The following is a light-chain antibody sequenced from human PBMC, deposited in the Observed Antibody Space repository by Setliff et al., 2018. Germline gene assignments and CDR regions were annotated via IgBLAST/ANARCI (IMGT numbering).Light chain of an antibody. J-gene: IGLJ1*01. CDR1: SSDVGFYNY. Sequence: LTQPPSASGSPGQSVTVSCTGTSSDVGFYNYVSWYQQHPGKAPKLMIYEVSKWPSGVPDRFSGSKSGNTASLTVSGLQAEDEADYYCSSYAGSNNYVFGTGTKVTVL. V-gene: IGLV2-8*01. CDR2: EVS. CDR3: SSYAGSNNYV.